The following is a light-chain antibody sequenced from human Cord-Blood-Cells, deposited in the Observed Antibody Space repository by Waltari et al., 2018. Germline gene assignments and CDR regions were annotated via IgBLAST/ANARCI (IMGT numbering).Light chain of an antibody. CDR3: QAWDSSTAV. V-gene: IGLV3-1*01. Sequence: SYELTQPPSVSVSAGQTASITCSGDKLGDKYACWYQQKPGQSPVLVIYQDSKRPSGIRELFSGSNSGNTATLTISGTQAMDEADYYCQAWDSSTAVFGTGTKVTVL. CDR1: KLGDKY. CDR2: QDS. J-gene: IGLJ1*01.